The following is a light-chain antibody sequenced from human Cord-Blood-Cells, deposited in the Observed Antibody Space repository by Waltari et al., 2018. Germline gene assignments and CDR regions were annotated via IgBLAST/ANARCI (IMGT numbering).Light chain of an antibody. CDR1: QDISNY. CDR3: QQYDNPPT. CDR2: DAS. Sequence: DIQMTQSPSSLSASVGDRVTITCQASQDISNYLKWYQQKPGKAPTLLIYDASNLETGVTSRFSGSGSGTDFTFTISSLQPEYIATYYCQQYDNPPTFGPGTKVVIK. J-gene: IGKJ3*01. V-gene: IGKV1-33*01.